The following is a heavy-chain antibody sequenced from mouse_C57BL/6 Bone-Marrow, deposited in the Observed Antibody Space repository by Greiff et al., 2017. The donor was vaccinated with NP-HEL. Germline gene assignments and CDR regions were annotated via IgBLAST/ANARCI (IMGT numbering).Heavy chain of an antibody. V-gene: IGHV5-9-1*02. J-gene: IGHJ4*01. D-gene: IGHD3-1*01. CDR2: ISSGGDYI. CDR3: TSRRSVYAMDY. Sequence: VAYISSGGDYIYYADTVKGRFTISRDNARNTLYLQMSSLKSEDTAMYYSTSRRSVYAMDYWGQGTSGTVSS.